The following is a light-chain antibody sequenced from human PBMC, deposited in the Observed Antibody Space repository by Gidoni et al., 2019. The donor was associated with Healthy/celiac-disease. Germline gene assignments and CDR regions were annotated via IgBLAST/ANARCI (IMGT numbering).Light chain of an antibody. Sequence: QSVLPHPPSVSGAPGPPVTISCTGSSSNIGAGYDVHWYQQLPGTAPKLLIYGNSHRPSGVPDRFSGSKSGTSASLAITGLQAEDEADYYCQSYDSSLSGDVVFGGGTKLTVL. CDR1: SSNIGAGYD. J-gene: IGLJ2*01. CDR2: GNS. CDR3: QSYDSSLSGDVV. V-gene: IGLV1-40*01.